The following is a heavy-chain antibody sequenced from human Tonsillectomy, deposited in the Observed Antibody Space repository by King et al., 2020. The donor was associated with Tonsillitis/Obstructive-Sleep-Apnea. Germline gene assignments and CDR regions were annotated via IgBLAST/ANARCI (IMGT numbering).Heavy chain of an antibody. CDR2: IKQDGNEK. Sequence: QLVQSGGGLVQPGGSLRLSCSASGFTFSSNWMSWVRQAPGKGLEWGSNIKQDGNEKNYVDSVKGRFTISRDNAKNSLYLQMNSLRAEDTAVYYCAVGNYYVPGGDYWGQGTLVTVSS. D-gene: IGHD1-26*01. CDR3: AVGNYYVPGGDY. J-gene: IGHJ4*02. V-gene: IGHV3-7*02. CDR1: GFTFSSNW.